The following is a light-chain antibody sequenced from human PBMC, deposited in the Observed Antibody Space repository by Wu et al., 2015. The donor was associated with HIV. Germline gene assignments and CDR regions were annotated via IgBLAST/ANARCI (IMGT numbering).Light chain of an antibody. V-gene: IGKV1-5*03. J-gene: IGKJ3*01. CDR2: KAS. CDR1: QSISSW. Sequence: DRVTITCRASQSISSWLAWYQQKPGKAPKLLIYKASTLESGVPSRFSGSGSGTEFTLTISSLQPDDFATYYCQQYSDYPFTFGPGTRVHIK. CDR3: QQYSDYPFT.